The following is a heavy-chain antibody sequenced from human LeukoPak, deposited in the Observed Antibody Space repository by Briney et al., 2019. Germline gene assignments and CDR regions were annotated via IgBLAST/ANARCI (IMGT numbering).Heavy chain of an antibody. J-gene: IGHJ4*02. Sequence: GGSLRLSCAAFGFTFSSYEMNWVRQAPGKGLEWVSYISSSGGTIYYADSVKGRFTISRDNAKNSLYLQMNSLRAEDTAVYNCAREHCSSTSCSYFDYWGQGTLVTVSS. D-gene: IGHD2-2*01. CDR3: AREHCSSTSCSYFDY. V-gene: IGHV3-48*03. CDR2: ISSSGGTI. CDR1: GFTFSSYE.